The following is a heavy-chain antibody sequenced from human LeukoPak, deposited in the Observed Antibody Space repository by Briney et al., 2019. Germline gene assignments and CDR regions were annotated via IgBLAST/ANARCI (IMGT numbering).Heavy chain of an antibody. CDR2: IYYSGST. CDR1: RFSFSAYP. Sequence: GSLRLSCEASRFSFSAYPMGWVRRAPGKGLEWIGYIYYSGSTNYNPSLKSRVTISVDTSKNQFSLKLSSVTAADTAVYYCARGNFDYWGQGTLVTVSS. V-gene: IGHV4-59*01. CDR3: ARGNFDY. J-gene: IGHJ4*02.